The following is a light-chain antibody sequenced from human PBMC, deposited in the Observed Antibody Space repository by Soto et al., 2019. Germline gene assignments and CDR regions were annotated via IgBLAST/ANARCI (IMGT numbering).Light chain of an antibody. Sequence: IVMTQSPLSLPVTPGDPASMSCRSSQSLLHSNGYNYLDWYLQKPGQSPQLLIYLGSNRASGVPDRFSGSGSGTDFTLKISRVEAEDVGVYYCMQALQTPLTFGGGTKV. CDR3: MQALQTPLT. J-gene: IGKJ4*01. CDR2: LGS. CDR1: QSLLHSNGYNY. V-gene: IGKV2-28*01.